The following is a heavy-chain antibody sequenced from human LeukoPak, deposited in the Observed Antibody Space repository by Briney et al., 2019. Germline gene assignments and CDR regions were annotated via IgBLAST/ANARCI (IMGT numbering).Heavy chain of an antibody. J-gene: IGHJ4*02. CDR2: ISYDGSNK. CDR1: GFTFSSYA. D-gene: IGHD6-6*01. Sequence: GGSLRLSCAASGFTFSSYAMHWVRQAPGKGLEWVAVISYDGSNKYYADSVKGRFTISRDNSKNTLYLQVNSLRAEDTAVYYCARDRGAARRLNPRGAASYYFDYWGQGTLVTVSS. V-gene: IGHV3-30-3*01. CDR3: ARDRGAARRLNPRGAASYYFDY.